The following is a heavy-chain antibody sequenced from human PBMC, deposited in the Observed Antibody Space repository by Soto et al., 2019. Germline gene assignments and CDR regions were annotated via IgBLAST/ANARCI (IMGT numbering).Heavy chain of an antibody. Sequence: PSETLSLTCTVSGGSISSYYWSWIRQPPGKGLEWIGYIYYSGSINYNPSLKSRVTISVDTSKNQFSLKLSSVTAADTAVYYCARHGLSYYGSGDAFDIWGQGTMVTVSS. D-gene: IGHD3-10*01. CDR2: IYYSGSI. CDR1: GGSISSYY. J-gene: IGHJ3*02. V-gene: IGHV4-59*08. CDR3: ARHGLSYYGSGDAFDI.